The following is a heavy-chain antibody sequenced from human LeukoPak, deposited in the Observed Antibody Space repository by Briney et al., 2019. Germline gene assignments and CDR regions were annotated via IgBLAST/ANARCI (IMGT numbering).Heavy chain of an antibody. Sequence: PSETLSLTCTVSGGSISSGGYSWSWIRQPPGKGLEWIGYIYHSGSTYYNPSLKSRVTISVDRSKNQFSLKLSSVTAADTAVYYCARVSRKLAEIFFDYWGQGTLVTVSS. V-gene: IGHV4-30-2*01. CDR3: ARVSRKLAEIFFDY. D-gene: IGHD3-3*01. CDR1: GGSISSGGYS. CDR2: IYHSGST. J-gene: IGHJ4*02.